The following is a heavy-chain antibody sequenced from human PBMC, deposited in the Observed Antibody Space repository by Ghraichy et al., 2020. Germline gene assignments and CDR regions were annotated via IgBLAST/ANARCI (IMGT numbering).Heavy chain of an antibody. Sequence: GGSLRLSCAASGFTFSNYDMHWVRLAAGGGLEWVSGIGTTGDTYYPDSVKGRFTTSRENAKDSLYLQMNSVTAGDTAMYYCARGAAYTLDIRGQGTMVTVSS. J-gene: IGHJ3*02. D-gene: IGHD3-16*01. CDR2: IGTTGDT. CDR1: GFTFSNYD. V-gene: IGHV3-13*01. CDR3: ARGAAYTLDI.